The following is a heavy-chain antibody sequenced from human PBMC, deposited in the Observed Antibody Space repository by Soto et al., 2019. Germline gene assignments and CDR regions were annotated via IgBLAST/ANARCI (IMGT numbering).Heavy chain of an antibody. CDR2: ISSVSSSI. CDR1: GFTFSSYI. Sequence: LSLSGAASGFTFSSYIMNWFRQAPGKGLEWVSYISSVSSSIYYADSVKGRFTISRDNGKNSLYLQMNSLKDEDAAVYYCAREDIVVVPAAIPGYYYGMHXWGQGTTVTVS. J-gene: IGHJ6*02. CDR3: AREDIVVVPAAIPGYYYGMHX. V-gene: IGHV3-48*02. D-gene: IGHD2-2*01.